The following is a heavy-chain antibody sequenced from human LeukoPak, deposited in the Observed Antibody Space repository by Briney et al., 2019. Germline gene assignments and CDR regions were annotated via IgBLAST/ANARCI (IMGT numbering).Heavy chain of an antibody. CDR1: GFTFSDYY. V-gene: IGHV3-11*01. J-gene: IGHJ4*02. CDR2: ISSSGSTI. CDR3: ASREAYYDFWSGYYY. Sequence: GGSLRLSCAASGFTFSDYYMSWIRQAPGKGLEWVSYISSSGSTIYYADSVKGRFTISMENAKNSLYLQMNSLRAEDTAVYYCASREAYYDFWSGYYYWGEGTLVTVSS. D-gene: IGHD3-3*01.